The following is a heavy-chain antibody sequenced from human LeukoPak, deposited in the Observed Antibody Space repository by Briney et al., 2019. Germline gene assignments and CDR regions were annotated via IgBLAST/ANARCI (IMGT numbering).Heavy chain of an antibody. J-gene: IGHJ4*02. CDR2: INPNSGGT. D-gene: IGHD3-22*01. V-gene: IGHV1-2*02. CDR1: GYTFTGYY. CDR3: ARASYYYDSSGYYY. Sequence: ASVKVSCKASGYTFTGYYMHWVRQAPGQGLEWMGWINPNSGGTNYAQKFQGRATMTRDTSISTAYMELSRLRSDDTAVYYCARASYYYDSSGYYYWGQGALVTVSS.